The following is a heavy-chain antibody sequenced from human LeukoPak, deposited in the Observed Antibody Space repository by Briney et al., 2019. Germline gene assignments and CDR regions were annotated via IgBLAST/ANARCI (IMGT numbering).Heavy chain of an antibody. CDR2: FYSGGRT. CDR3: ARDYVDIVATSAFDI. V-gene: IGHV3-53*01. D-gene: IGHD5-12*01. J-gene: IGHJ3*02. CDR1: GFTVSSNY. Sequence: GGSLRLSCAASGFTVSSNYMNWVRQAPGKGLEWVSVFYSGGRTYYADSVKGRFTISRDNAKNSLYLQMNSLRAEDTAVYYCARDYVDIVATSAFDIWGQGTMVTVSS.